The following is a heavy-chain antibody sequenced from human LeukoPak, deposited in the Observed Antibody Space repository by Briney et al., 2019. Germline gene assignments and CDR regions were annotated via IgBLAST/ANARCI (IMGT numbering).Heavy chain of an antibody. CDR3: ARTSSGSYLY. J-gene: IGHJ4*02. V-gene: IGHV3-53*01. Sequence: GGSLRLSCAASGFTVSSNYLSWVRQAPGKGLEWVSVIYSGGSTYYADSVKGRFTISRDNSKNTLYLQMNSLRAEDTAVYYCARTSSGSYLYWGQGTLVTVSS. D-gene: IGHD1-26*01. CDR2: IYSGGST. CDR1: GFTVSSNY.